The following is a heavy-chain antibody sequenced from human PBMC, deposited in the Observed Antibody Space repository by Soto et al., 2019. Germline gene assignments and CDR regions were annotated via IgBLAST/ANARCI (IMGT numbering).Heavy chain of an antibody. V-gene: IGHV4-4*07. CDR2: LYTSGST. Sequence: QVQLQESGPGLVKPSETLSLTCTVSGDSMTKYYWSWIRQPAGKGLEWIGRLYTSGSTNYNPSPKSRVTMSIDTSNNHFSLKLKSVTAADTAVYYCARTVGAAYYFDFWGQGALVTVSS. J-gene: IGHJ4*02. CDR1: GDSMTKYY. CDR3: ARTVGAAYYFDF. D-gene: IGHD1-26*01.